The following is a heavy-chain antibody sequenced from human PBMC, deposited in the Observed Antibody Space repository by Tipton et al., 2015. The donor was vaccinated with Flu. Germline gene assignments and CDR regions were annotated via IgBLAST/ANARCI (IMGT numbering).Heavy chain of an antibody. CDR1: GDSMNSGSYY. D-gene: IGHD1-26*01. J-gene: IGHJ3*01. V-gene: IGHV4-61*02. Sequence: LRLSCTVSGDSMNSGSYYWNWIRQPAGKGLEWIGRISSTGKTTYNASLESRVAIQVDTSKSQFSLSLSSVTAADTAVYFCAREWEILPYDVFNVWGQGKVVTVTS. CDR2: ISSTGKT. CDR3: AREWEILPYDVFNV.